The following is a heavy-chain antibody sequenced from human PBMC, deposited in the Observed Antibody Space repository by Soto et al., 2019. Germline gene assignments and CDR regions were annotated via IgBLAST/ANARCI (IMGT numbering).Heavy chain of an antibody. V-gene: IGHV4-59*01. D-gene: IGHD2-15*01. CDR2: IYYSGST. CDR1: GGSISSYY. CDR3: ARAGDCSGGSCYINY. J-gene: IGHJ4*02. Sequence: SETLSLTCTVSGGSISSYYWSWIRQPPGKGLEWIGYIYYSGSTNYNPSLKSRVTISVDTSKNQFSLKLSSVTAADTAVYYCARAGDCSGGSCYINYWGQGTLVTVSS.